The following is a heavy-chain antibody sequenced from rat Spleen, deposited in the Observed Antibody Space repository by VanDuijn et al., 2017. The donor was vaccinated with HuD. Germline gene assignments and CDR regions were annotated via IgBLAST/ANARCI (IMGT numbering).Heavy chain of an antibody. CDR1: GFTFHNYW. J-gene: IGHJ1*01. CDR2: ITNTGGST. Sequence: EVQLVESGGGLVQPGRSLKLSCVASGFTFHNYWMTWIRQSPGKGLEWLASITNTGGSTYSPDSVKGRFTISRDNAQSTLYLQMNSLGSEDTATYYCTRMYTTDYYWCFDFWGPGTMVTVSS. V-gene: IGHV5-31*01. D-gene: IGHD1-6*01. CDR3: TRMYTTDYYWCFDF.